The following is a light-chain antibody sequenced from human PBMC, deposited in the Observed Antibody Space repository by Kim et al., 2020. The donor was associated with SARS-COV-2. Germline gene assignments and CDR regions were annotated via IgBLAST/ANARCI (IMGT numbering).Light chain of an antibody. J-gene: IGKJ5*01. CDR3: QQYNVWPIT. CDR1: QSVSSN. Sequence: VSPGERVTLSCRASQSVSSNLDWCQQKPGQPPSLLIYGASTRATGIPARFSGSGSGTEFTLTISSLQSEDFAVYYCQQYNVWPITFGQGTRLEIK. CDR2: GAS. V-gene: IGKV3-15*01.